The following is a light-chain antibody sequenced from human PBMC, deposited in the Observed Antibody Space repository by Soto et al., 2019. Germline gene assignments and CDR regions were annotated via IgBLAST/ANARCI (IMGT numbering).Light chain of an antibody. CDR3: QKCDYLPI. CDR2: DAS. V-gene: IGKV1-33*01. J-gene: IGKJ3*01. CDR1: HDITSY. Sequence: DIQMTQSPSSLSASVGDRVTITCQASHDITSYLNWYQHKPGKAPKLLIYDASLLEAGVPSRFSGSGSGTDFTFTISILQPEDVATYYCQKCDYLPIFGPGTTVDFK.